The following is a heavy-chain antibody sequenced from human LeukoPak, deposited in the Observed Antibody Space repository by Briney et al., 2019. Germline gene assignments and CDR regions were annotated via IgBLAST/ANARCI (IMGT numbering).Heavy chain of an antibody. D-gene: IGHD3-3*02. CDR1: GFPFNSYA. CDR2: ISVSGDST. J-gene: IGHJ4*02. CDR3: TFFTY. Sequence: GGSLRLSYAASGFPFNSYAMSCFRQAPGKGLEWVSSISVSGDSTYYADSVKGRFTISRDNSKNTLYLQMNSLRAEDTAVYYCTFFTYWGQGALVTVSS. V-gene: IGHV3-23*01.